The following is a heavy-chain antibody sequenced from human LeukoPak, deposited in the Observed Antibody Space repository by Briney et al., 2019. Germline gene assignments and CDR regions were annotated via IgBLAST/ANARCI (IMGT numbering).Heavy chain of an antibody. D-gene: IGHD3-22*01. Sequence: GGSLRPSCAASGFTFSSYEMNWVRQAPGKGLEWVSYISSSGSTIYYADSVKGRFTISRDNAKNSLYLQMNSLRAEDTAVYYCARDGYYCDSSGYYSYYFDYWGQGTLVTVSS. J-gene: IGHJ4*02. V-gene: IGHV3-48*03. CDR3: ARDGYYCDSSGYYSYYFDY. CDR1: GFTFSSYE. CDR2: ISSSGSTI.